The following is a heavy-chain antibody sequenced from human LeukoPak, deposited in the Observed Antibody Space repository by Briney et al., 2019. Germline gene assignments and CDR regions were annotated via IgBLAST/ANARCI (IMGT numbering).Heavy chain of an antibody. CDR2: IYHSGST. Sequence: PSGTLSLTCAVSGGSISSSNWWSWVRQPPGKGLEWIGEIYHSGSTNYNPSLKSPVTISVDKSKNQFSLKLSSVTAADTAVYYCARELRTGYYAHFDYWGQGTLVTVSS. CDR3: ARELRTGYYAHFDY. V-gene: IGHV4-4*02. CDR1: GGSISSSNW. J-gene: IGHJ4*02. D-gene: IGHD3/OR15-3a*01.